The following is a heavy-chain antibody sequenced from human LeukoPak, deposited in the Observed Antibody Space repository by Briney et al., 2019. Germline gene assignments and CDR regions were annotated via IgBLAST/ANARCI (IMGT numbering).Heavy chain of an antibody. D-gene: IGHD5-12*01. CDR1: GYTFTDYY. Sequence: ASVKVSCKASGYTFTDYYMHWVRQAPGQGLEWMGWINPNSGGTNYAQKFQGRVTMTRDTSISTAYMELSSLRSEDTAVYYCARILPPFYSGYDFYGMDVWGQGTTVTVSS. CDR2: INPNSGGT. J-gene: IGHJ6*02. V-gene: IGHV1-2*02. CDR3: ARILPPFYSGYDFYGMDV.